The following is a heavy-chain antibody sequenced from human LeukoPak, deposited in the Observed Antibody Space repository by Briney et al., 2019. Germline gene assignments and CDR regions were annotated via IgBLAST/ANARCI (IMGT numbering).Heavy chain of an antibody. CDR1: GFTFSSYG. CDR2: ISYDGSNK. V-gene: IGHV3-30*18. D-gene: IGHD5-12*01. CDR3: AKDYAYSGYDGEGAFDI. J-gene: IGHJ3*02. Sequence: GGSLRLSCAASGFTFSSYGMHWVRQAPGKGLEWVAVISYDGSNKYYADSVKGGFTISRDNSKNTLYLQMNSLRAEDTAVYYCAKDYAYSGYDGEGAFDIGGQGTMVTVSA.